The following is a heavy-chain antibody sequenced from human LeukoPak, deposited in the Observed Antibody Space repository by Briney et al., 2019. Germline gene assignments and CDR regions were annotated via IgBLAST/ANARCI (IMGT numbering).Heavy chain of an antibody. V-gene: IGHV5-51*01. CDR2: IYPGDSDT. J-gene: IGHJ4*02. D-gene: IGHD4-11*01. CDR3: ARKIRVDYSSVFDY. CDR1: GYSFTSYW. Sequence: GESLKISCKGSGYSFTSYWIGWVRQMPGKGLQGMGIIYPGDSDTRYSPSFQGQVTISADKSISTAYLQWSSLKASDTAMYYCARKIRVDYSSVFDYWGQGTLVTVSS.